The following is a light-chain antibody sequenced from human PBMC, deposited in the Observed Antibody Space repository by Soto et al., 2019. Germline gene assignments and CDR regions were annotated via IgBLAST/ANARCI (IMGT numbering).Light chain of an antibody. J-gene: IGKJ2*01. CDR2: GVS. CDR1: QSVSNY. CDR3: QQYGSSPT. V-gene: IGKV3-20*01. Sequence: ETVLTQSPGTLSLSPGESATLSCRASQSVSNYLAWYQQKPGQTPRLLISGVSTRATGIPDRFSGSGSGTDFTLTVSRLEPEDFAVYYCQQYGSSPTFGQGIKLEIK.